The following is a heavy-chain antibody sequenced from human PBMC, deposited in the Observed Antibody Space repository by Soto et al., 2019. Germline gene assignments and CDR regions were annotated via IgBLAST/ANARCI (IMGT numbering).Heavy chain of an antibody. D-gene: IGHD3-10*01. CDR3: ARVARPMVRGVIISPWFDS. CDR2: IYYSGVT. J-gene: IGHJ5*01. CDR1: RGSISSGDFY. Sequence: TSETLSLTCTVSRGSISSGDFYWSWIRQPPGKGLELIGYIYYSGVTYYNPSLKSRVTISVDTSKNQFSLKLSSVTAADTAVYYCARVARPMVRGVIISPWFDSWGQGTLVTVSS. V-gene: IGHV4-30-4*01.